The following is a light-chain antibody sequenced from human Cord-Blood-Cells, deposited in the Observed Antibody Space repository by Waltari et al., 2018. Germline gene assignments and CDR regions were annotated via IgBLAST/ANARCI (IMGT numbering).Light chain of an antibody. V-gene: IGLV2-8*01. CDR1: SSDVGGHND. CDR3: SAYAGSNNLVV. J-gene: IGLJ2*01. CDR2: EVS. Sequence: QSALTHPPSSSGPPEQPATISCTGTSSDVGGHNDVSWYQQHPGKAPTLMIYEVSKRPSGVPDRFSCSKSGNTASLTVSGLQAEDEADYYCSAYAGSNNLVVSGGGTRLTVL.